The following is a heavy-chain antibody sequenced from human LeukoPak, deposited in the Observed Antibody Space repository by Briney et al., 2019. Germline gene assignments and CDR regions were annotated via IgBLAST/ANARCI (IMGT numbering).Heavy chain of an antibody. CDR2: INHSGST. CDR1: GDTFSNYV. D-gene: IGHD3-10*01. V-gene: IGHV4-34*01. CDR3: ARGFTMVRGVISRYYYYMDV. Sequence: GSLRLSCEASGDTFSNYVMGWVRQPPGKGLEWIGEINHSGSTNYNPSLKSRVTISVDTSKNQFSLKLSSVTAADTAVYYCARGFTMVRGVISRYYYYMDVWGKGTTVTVSS. J-gene: IGHJ6*03.